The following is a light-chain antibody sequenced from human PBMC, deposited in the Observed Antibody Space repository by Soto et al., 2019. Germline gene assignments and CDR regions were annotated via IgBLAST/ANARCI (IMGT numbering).Light chain of an antibody. CDR2: VNSDGSN. Sequence: QAVVTQSPSASASLGASVTLTCTLSSGHSNNAIAWHQKQPGKGPRYVMKVNSDGSNNKGDGIPDRFSGSSSGAGRHLTISDLQSEDGADYYYQTCGTSIWVFGGGTKLTVL. CDR3: QTCGTSIWV. CDR1: SGHSNNA. J-gene: IGLJ3*02. V-gene: IGLV4-69*01.